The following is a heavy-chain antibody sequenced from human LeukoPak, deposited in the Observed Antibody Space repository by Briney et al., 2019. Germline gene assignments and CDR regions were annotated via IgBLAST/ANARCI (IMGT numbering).Heavy chain of an antibody. V-gene: IGHV4-34*01. J-gene: IGHJ4*02. CDR1: GFTFSSYA. D-gene: IGHD3-3*01. CDR3: ARGKPYDFWSGYYELDY. CDR2: INHSGST. Sequence: GSLRLSCAASGFTFSSYAMSWVRQAPGKGLEWIGEINHSGSTNYNPSLKSRVTISVDTSKNQFSLKLSSVTAADTAVYYCARGKPYDFWSGYYELDYWGQGTLVTVSS.